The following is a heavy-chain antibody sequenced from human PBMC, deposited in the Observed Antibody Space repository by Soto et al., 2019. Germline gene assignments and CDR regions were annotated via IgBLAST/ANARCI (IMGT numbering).Heavy chain of an antibody. CDR3: ARVSYSYRLAFDI. CDR1: GGSISSGGFY. J-gene: IGHJ3*02. V-gene: IGHV4-61*08. D-gene: IGHD5-18*01. CDR2: IHYSGST. Sequence: SETLSLTCTVSGGSISSGGFYWIWIRQHPGKGLEWIGYIHYSGSTNYNPSLKSRVTISVDTSKNQFSLKLSSVTAADTAVYYCARVSYSYRLAFDIWGQGTMVTVSS.